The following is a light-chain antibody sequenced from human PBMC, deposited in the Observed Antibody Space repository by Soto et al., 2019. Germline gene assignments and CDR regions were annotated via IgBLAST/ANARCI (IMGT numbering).Light chain of an antibody. Sequence: EIVLTQSPGTLSLSPGERATLSCRASQSVSSSYLAWYQQKPGQAPRLLIYGASSRATGIPDRFSGSGSGTDFTLTISRLEPEDFAVYYCQQYGSSPPRFTFGPGTKADIK. V-gene: IGKV3-20*01. CDR2: GAS. J-gene: IGKJ3*01. CDR1: QSVSSSY. CDR3: QQYGSSPPRFT.